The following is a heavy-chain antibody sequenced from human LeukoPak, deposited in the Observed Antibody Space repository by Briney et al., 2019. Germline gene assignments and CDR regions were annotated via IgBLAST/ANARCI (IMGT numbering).Heavy chain of an antibody. CDR1: GHSITGGHY. J-gene: IGHJ4*02. CDR3: ARRYIGVGHYYFDY. CDR2: IYPSGSS. V-gene: IGHV4-38-2*02. Sequence: SETLSLTCTVSGHSITGGHYWDWIRQPPGKGLEWIGSIYPSGSSYNNPSLKSRVPISLNTSENQFSLKVNSVTAADTAVYYCARRYIGVGHYYFDYWGQGTLVIVSS. D-gene: IGHD3-22*01.